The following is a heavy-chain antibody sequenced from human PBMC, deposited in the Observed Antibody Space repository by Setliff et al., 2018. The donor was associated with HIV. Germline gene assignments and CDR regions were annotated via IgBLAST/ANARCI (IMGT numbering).Heavy chain of an antibody. J-gene: IGHJ4*02. CDR1: GGSISSSNW. V-gene: IGHV4-4*02. D-gene: IGHD3-3*01. CDR2: IFHSENT. CDR3: AGGDNFWSGSYY. Sequence: SETLSLTCAVSGGSISSSNWWSWVRQPPGKGLEWIGEIFHSENTNYNPSLKSRVTISVDKSKNQFSLKVTSVTAADTAVYYCAGGDNFWSGSYYWGQGTLVTVS.